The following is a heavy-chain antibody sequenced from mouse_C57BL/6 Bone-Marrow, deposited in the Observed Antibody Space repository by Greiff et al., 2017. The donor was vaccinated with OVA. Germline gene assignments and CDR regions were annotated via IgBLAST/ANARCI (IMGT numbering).Heavy chain of an antibody. V-gene: IGHV1-54*01. J-gene: IGHJ4*01. CDR3: ARGLYAMDY. Sequence: QVQLQQSGAELVRPGTSVKVSCKASGYAFTNYLIEWVKQRPGQGLEWIGVINPGSGGTNYNEKFKGKATLTADKSSSTAYMHLSSLTSEDSAVYFCARGLYAMDYWGQGTSVTVSS. CDR1: GYAFTNYL. CDR2: INPGSGGT.